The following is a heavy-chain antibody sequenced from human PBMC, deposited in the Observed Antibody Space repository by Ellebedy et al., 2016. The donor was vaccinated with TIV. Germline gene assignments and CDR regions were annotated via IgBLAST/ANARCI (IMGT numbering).Heavy chain of an antibody. D-gene: IGHD4-17*01. Sequence: PGGSLRLSCVVSGFTFSSYAMTWVRQAPGKGLEWVSTISYSATTYYADSVKGRFTISRDNSKNKRYLQMNSLRVEATAVYYCAKDLYGDYDGEYWGQGTLVTVSS. J-gene: IGHJ4*02. V-gene: IGHV3-23*01. CDR3: AKDLYGDYDGEY. CDR1: GFTFSSYA. CDR2: ISYSATT.